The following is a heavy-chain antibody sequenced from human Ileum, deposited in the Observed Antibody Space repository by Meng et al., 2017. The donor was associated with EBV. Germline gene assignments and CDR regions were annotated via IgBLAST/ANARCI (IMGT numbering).Heavy chain of an antibody. V-gene: IGHV4-59*01. CDR1: GVSISGNY. CDR3: AKGGQWDPLDS. CDR2: FYEGTT. J-gene: IGHJ4*02. Sequence: QVQPQESGPGLVKPSGTLSLTCDVSGVSISGNYWSWIRQSPVKGLEWIGFFYEGTTNYNPSLKSRVTIAAGPANNQISLRLSSVTSADTAVYYCAKGGQWDPLDSWGRGILVTVSS. D-gene: IGHD1-26*01.